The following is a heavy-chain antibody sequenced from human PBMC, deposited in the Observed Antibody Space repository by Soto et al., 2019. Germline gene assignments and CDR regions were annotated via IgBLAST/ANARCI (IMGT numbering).Heavy chain of an antibody. J-gene: IGHJ5*02. CDR3: AKDRPETKVTVIVDSDP. Sequence: GRSLRLSCAASGSSFINYAMSWVRQALGKGLEWVATFDLKGNTHYAESVKGRFTISRDTSKATLYLQMESLRAEDTAVYYCAKDRPETKVTVIVDSDPLG. V-gene: IGHV3-23*01. D-gene: IGHD3-22*01. CDR1: GSSFINYA. CDR2: FDLKGNT.